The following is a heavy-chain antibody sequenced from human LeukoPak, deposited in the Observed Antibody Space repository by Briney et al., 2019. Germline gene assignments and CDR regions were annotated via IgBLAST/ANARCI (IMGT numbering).Heavy chain of an antibody. Sequence: PGGTLRLSCAASGFTFSSYGMSWVRQAPGKGLEWVSAISGSGGSTYYADSVKGRLTISSDNSKNTLYLQMNSLRAEDTAVYYCAKANLVVWFGESRFDYWGQGTLVTVSS. D-gene: IGHD3-10*01. CDR2: ISGSGGST. CDR1: GFTFSSYG. J-gene: IGHJ4*02. V-gene: IGHV3-23*01. CDR3: AKANLVVWFGESRFDY.